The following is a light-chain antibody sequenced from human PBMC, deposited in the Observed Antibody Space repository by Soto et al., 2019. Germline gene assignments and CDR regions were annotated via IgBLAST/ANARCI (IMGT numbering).Light chain of an antibody. V-gene: IGKV3-20*01. J-gene: IGKJ5*01. Sequence: IVLTQSPGTLSLSPGERATLSCRASQSVPKSYLAWYQQRPGQAPRLLIYDASNRATGIPDRCSGSESGTDFTLTISRLEPEDFAVYYCHQYAWSPLTFGQGTRLEIK. CDR1: QSVPKSY. CDR2: DAS. CDR3: HQYAWSPLT.